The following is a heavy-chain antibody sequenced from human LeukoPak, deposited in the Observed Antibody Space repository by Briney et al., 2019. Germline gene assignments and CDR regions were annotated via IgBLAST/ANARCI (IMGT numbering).Heavy chain of an antibody. D-gene: IGHD5-18*01. J-gene: IGHJ6*04. CDR1: GGSFSDYF. V-gene: IGHV4-34*01. CDR2: VYHSGTT. Sequence: PSETLSLTCTVYGGSFSDYFWGWIRQPPGKGLEWIGEVYHSGTTHYSPSLKSRVTISADPPKNQFFLRVNSVTAADTAVYYCARRHSQGRNFYYYGMDVWGEGTTVTVSS. CDR3: ARRHSQGRNFYYYGMDV.